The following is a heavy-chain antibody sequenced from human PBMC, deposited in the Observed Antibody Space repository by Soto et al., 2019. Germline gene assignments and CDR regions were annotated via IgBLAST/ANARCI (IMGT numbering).Heavy chain of an antibody. D-gene: IGHD3-9*01. Sequence: VQLVESGGGEVQPGRSLTISCAASGFTFSTYGMHWVRQTPGKGLEWVAVISYDGTNKFYLDTVKGRFTISRDNFKNTPTLQMNSLRADDTAVYSCAKDLQSYVDYHYYCYGMDVWGLGTRVTVSS. CDR2: ISYDGTNK. CDR3: AKDLQSYVDYHYYCYGMDV. V-gene: IGHV3-30*18. CDR1: GFTFSTYG. J-gene: IGHJ6*02.